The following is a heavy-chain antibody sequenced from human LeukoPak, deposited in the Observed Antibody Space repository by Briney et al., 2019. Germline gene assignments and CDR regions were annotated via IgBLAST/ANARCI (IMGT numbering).Heavy chain of an antibody. D-gene: IGHD2-15*01. CDR2: ISAYNGNT. CDR1: GGTFSSYA. J-gene: IGHJ4*02. V-gene: IGHV1-18*01. CDR3: ARDRYCSGGSCYHTIDY. Sequence: ASVKVSCKASGGTFSSYAISWVRQAPGQGLEWMGWISAYNGNTNYAQKLQGRVTMTTDTSTSTAYMELRSLRSDDTAVYYCARDRYCSGGSCYHTIDYWGQGTLVTVSS.